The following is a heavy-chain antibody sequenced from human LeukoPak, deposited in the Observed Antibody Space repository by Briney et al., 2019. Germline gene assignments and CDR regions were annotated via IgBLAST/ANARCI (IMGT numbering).Heavy chain of an antibody. CDR3: AGRTFLSYWTPRRYFQH. J-gene: IGHJ1*01. CDR2: INHSGST. Sequence: PSETLSLTCTVSGGSVSSGSYCWSWIRQPPGKGLEWIGEINHSGSTNYNPSLKSRVTISVDTSKNQFSLKLSSVTAADTAVFYCAGRTFLSYWTPRRYFQHWGQGTLVTVSS. CDR1: GGSVSSGSYC. D-gene: IGHD1-1*01. V-gene: IGHV4-39*07.